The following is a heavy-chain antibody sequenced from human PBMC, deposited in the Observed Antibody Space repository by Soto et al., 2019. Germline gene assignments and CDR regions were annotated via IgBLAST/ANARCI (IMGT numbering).Heavy chain of an antibody. CDR3: ARLTRPFAFDI. V-gene: IGHV4-39*01. Sequence: QLQLQESGPGLVKPSETLSLTCTVSGGSISSSSYYWGWILQPPGKGLQCIGSIYYSGSTYYNPSLKSRVTISVDTSKNQFSLKLSSVTAADTAVYYCARLTRPFAFDIWGQGTMVTVSS. J-gene: IGHJ3*02. CDR1: GGSISSSSYY. CDR2: IYYSGST.